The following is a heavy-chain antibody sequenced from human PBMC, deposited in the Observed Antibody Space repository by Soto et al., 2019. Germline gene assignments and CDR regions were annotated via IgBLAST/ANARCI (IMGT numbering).Heavy chain of an antibody. J-gene: IGHJ4*02. D-gene: IGHD3-22*01. V-gene: IGHV1-69*10. Sequence: GASVKVSCKTSGDTFSSYAISWVRQAPGQGLEWMGGIIPIPGTPSYAQKFQGRVTITADKSTSTAYMELSSLRSEDTAVYYCARERSRYDRSGYYRPDYWGQGTLVTVSS. CDR1: GDTFSSYA. CDR2: IIPIPGTP. CDR3: ARERSRYDRSGYYRPDY.